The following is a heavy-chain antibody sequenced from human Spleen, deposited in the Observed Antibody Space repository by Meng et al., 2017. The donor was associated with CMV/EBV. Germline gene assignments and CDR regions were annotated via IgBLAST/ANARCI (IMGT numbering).Heavy chain of an antibody. CDR3: ARVDSHSSSAREGYYYYGMDV. V-gene: IGHV1-69*05. CDR1: GGTFSSYA. CDR2: IIPIFGTA. J-gene: IGHJ6*02. Sequence: SVKVSCKASGGTFSSYAISWVRQAPGQGLEWMGGIIPIFGTANYAQKFQGRVTITTDESTSTAYMELSSLRFDDTAVYYCARVDSHSSSAREGYYYYGMDVWGQGTTVTVSS. D-gene: IGHD6-6*01.